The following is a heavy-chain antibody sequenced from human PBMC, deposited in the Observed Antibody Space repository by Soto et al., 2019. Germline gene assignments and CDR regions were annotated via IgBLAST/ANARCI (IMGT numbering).Heavy chain of an antibody. D-gene: IGHD3-22*01. J-gene: IGHJ4*02. CDR2: ISGSAGST. CDR3: AKASQIGGYYDTSGYYFDIPQE. Sequence: EVQLLESGGGLVQPGGSLRLSCAASGFTFRSYAMSWVRQAPGKGLEWVSTISGSAGSTYYADSVKGRFTISRDNSKNTMYLEMNSLRAEDTAVYYCAKASQIGGYYDTSGYYFDIPQEWGQGTLVTVSS. CDR1: GFTFRSYA. V-gene: IGHV3-23*01.